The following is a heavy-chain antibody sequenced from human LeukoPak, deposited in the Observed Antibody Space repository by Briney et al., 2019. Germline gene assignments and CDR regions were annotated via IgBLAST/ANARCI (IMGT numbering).Heavy chain of an antibody. V-gene: IGHV4-31*03. CDR3: AREAAGTGNWFAP. Sequence: SETLSLTCTVSGGSISSGGYYWSWIRQHPGKGVEWIGYIYYSGSTYYNPSLKSRVTISVDTSKNQFSLKLSSVTAADTAVYYCAREAAGTGNWFAPWGQGTLVTVSS. J-gene: IGHJ5*02. CDR1: GGSISSGGYY. D-gene: IGHD6-13*01. CDR2: IYYSGST.